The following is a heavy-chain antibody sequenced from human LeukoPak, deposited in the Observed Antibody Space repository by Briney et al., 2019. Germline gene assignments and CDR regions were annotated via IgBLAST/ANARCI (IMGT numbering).Heavy chain of an antibody. D-gene: IGHD6-13*01. CDR2: IYYSGST. V-gene: IGHV4-39*01. CDR1: GGSISSSSYY. J-gene: IGHJ6*03. Sequence: SETLSLTYTVSGGSISSSSYYWGWIRQPPGKGLEWIGSIYYSGSTYYSPSLKSRVTISVDTSKNQFSLKLSSVTAADTAVYYCARHTADGYGSSWYSSYYYYYMDVWGKGTTVTISS. CDR3: ARHTADGYGSSWYSSYYYYYMDV.